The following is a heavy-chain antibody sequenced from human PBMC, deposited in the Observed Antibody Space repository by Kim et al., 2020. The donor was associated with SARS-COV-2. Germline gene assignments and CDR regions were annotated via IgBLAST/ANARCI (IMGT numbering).Heavy chain of an antibody. Sequence: SETLSLTCAVYGGSFSGYYWSWIRQPPGKVLEWIGEINHSGSTNYNPSLKSRVTISVDTSKNQFSLKLSSVTAADTAVYYCARLNRYMVRAVIHFYYYY. CDR1: GGSFSGYY. J-gene: IGHJ6*03. CDR3: ARLNRYMVRAVIHFYYYY. V-gene: IGHV4-34*01. CDR2: INHSGST. D-gene: IGHD3-10*01.